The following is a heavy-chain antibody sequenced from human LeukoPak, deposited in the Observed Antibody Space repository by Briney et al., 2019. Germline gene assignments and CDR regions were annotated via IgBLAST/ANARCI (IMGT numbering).Heavy chain of an antibody. J-gene: IGHJ6*03. CDR3: ARGGITMVRGVSGSVGYYYYYMDV. D-gene: IGHD3-10*01. CDR2: IIPIFGTA. V-gene: IGHV1-69*06. CDR1: GGTFSSYA. Sequence: SVKVSCKASGGTFSSYAISWVRQAPGQGLEWMGGIIPIFGTANYAQKFQGRVTITADKSTSTAYMELSSLRSEDTAVYYCARGGITMVRGVSGSVGYYYYYMDVWGKGTTVTVSS.